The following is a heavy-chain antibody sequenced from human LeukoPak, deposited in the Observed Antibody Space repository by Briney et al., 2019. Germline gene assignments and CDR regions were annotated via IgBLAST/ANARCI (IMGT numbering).Heavy chain of an antibody. CDR1: GYSFTTYW. CDR3: ARWMATDLYYFDY. J-gene: IGHJ4*02. CDR2: IFPGDSDT. V-gene: IGHV5-51*01. Sequence: PGESLKISCKGSGYSFTTYWIGRVRQMPGKGLEWMGIIFPGDSDTRYSPSFQGQVTISADKSISTAYLQWSTLKASDTAMYYCARWMATDLYYFDYWGQGTLVTVSS. D-gene: IGHD5-24*01.